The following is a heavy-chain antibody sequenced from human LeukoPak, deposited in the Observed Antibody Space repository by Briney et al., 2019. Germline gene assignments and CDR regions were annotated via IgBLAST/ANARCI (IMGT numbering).Heavy chain of an antibody. J-gene: IGHJ4*02. CDR3: ARQEYTSGWLY. V-gene: IGHV5-51*01. CDR1: EDGFISYW. Sequence: KSLMIPCMGSEDGFISYWIGWGSQMPGKCVEWMGIIYPGDSDTRYSPSFQGQVTISADKSISTAYLQWSSLKASDTAMYYCARQEYTSGWLYWGQGTLVTVSS. CDR2: IYPGDSDT. D-gene: IGHD6-19*01.